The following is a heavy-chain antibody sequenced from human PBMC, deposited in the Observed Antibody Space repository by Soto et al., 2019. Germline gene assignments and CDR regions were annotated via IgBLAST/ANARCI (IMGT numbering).Heavy chain of an antibody. Sequence: PSETLSLTCTVSGGSISSGGYYWSWIRQHPGKGLEWIGYIYYSGSTYYNPSLKSRVTISVDTSKNQFSLKLSSVTAADTAVYYCARDGLGVAAAGPYYYGMDVWGQGTTVTVSS. CDR1: GGSISSGGYY. CDR3: ARDGLGVAAAGPYYYGMDV. J-gene: IGHJ6*02. D-gene: IGHD6-13*01. CDR2: IYYSGST. V-gene: IGHV4-31*03.